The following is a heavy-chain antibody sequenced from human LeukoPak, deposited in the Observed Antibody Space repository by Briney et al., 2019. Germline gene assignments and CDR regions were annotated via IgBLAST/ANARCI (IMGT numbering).Heavy chain of an antibody. CDR2: ISSSSSYI. V-gene: IGHV3-21*01. Sequence: GGSLRLSCAASGFTFSSYSINWVRQAPGKGLEWVSSISSSSSYIYYADSVKGRFTISRDNAKNSLYLQMNSLRAEDTAVYYCAREKSGYSHGPHDYWGQGTLVTVSS. CDR3: AREKSGYSHGPHDY. D-gene: IGHD5-18*01. CDR1: GFTFSSYS. J-gene: IGHJ4*02.